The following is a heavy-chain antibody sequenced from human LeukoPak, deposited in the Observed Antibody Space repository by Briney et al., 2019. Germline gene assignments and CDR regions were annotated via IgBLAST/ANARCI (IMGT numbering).Heavy chain of an antibody. CDR1: GYTFSGYY. J-gene: IGHJ4*02. CDR3: ARGGYSGTEKPNDY. D-gene: IGHD1-26*01. CDR2: INPNSGGT. Sequence: ASVKVSCKASGYTFSGYYMHWVRQAPGQGLEWMGWINPNSGGTYYTQKFQGRVTMTRDTSISTAYMELSSLRSDDTAVYYCARGGYSGTEKPNDYWGQGTLVTVSS. V-gene: IGHV1-2*02.